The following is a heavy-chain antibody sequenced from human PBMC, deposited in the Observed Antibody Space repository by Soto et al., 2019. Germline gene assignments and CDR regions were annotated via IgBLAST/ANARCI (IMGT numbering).Heavy chain of an antibody. CDR1: GFTFSNYA. CDR3: XXXXXXXXXXQPYYFDY. CDR2: ISGSGGRS. J-gene: IGHJ4*02. Sequence: EVQLLDSGGGLVQPGGSLRLSCAASGFTFSNYAMTWVRQGPGKGLEWVSGISGSGGRSYYADSVKGRFTISRDNSKSXLXXXXXXXXXXXXXXXXXXXXXXXXXXXQPYYFDYWGQGTLVTVSS. V-gene: IGHV3-23*01.